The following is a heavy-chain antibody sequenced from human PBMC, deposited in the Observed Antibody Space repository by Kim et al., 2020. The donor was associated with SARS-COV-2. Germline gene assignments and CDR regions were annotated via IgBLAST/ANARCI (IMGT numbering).Heavy chain of an antibody. CDR2: ISYDGSNK. D-gene: IGHD3-22*01. CDR3: SSAWYDSSGYSRGIDY. CDR1: GFTFSSYA. V-gene: IGHV3-30*04. J-gene: IGHJ4*01. Sequence: GGSLRLSCAASGFTFSSYAMHWVRQAPGKGLEWVAVISYDGSNKYYADSVKGRFTISRDNSKNTLYLQMDSLRAEDTAVYYCSSAWYDSSGYSRGIDYWG.